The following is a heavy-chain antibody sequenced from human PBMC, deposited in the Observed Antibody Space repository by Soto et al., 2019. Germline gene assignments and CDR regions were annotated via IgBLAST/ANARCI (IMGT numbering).Heavy chain of an antibody. V-gene: IGHV4-61*01. D-gene: IGHD1-26*01. CDR1: GGSVSSGSYY. CDR2: IYYSGST. CDR3: ARAVSGSSNYYYYCGMDV. J-gene: IGHJ6*02. Sequence: SETLSLTCTVSGGSVSSGSYYWSWIRQPPGKGLEWIGYIYYSGSTNYNPSLKSRVTISVDTAKNQFSLRLSSVTAADTAVYYCARAVSGSSNYYYYCGMDVWGQGTTVTVSS.